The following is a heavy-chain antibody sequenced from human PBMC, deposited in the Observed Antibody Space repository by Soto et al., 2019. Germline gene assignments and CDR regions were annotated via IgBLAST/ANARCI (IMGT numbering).Heavy chain of an antibody. CDR2: ISAYNGNT. J-gene: IGHJ4*02. Sequence: QVQLVQSGAEVKKPGASVKVSCKASGYTLTSYGISWVRQAPGQGLEWMGWISAYNGNTNYAQKLKGRVTMTTDTSTSTAYMELRSLRSDDTAVYYCARDSTPYCSSTSCYTPADYWGQGTLVTVSS. CDR3: ARDSTPYCSSTSCYTPADY. CDR1: GYTLTSYG. V-gene: IGHV1-18*01. D-gene: IGHD2-2*02.